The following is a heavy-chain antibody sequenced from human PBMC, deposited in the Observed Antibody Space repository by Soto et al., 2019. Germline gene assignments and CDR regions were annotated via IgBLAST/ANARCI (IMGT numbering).Heavy chain of an antibody. CDR1: GYSFTSYW. D-gene: IGHD6-13*01. J-gene: IGHJ6*02. V-gene: IGHV5-10-1*01. CDR2: IDPSDSYT. Sequence: GESLKISCKGSGYSFTSYWNSWVRQMPGKGLEWMGRIDPSDSYTNYSPSFQGHVTISADKSISTAYLQWSSLKASDTAMYYCARHVAAAATGYGTDGWGQGTTVTVSS. CDR3: ARHVAAAATGYGTDG.